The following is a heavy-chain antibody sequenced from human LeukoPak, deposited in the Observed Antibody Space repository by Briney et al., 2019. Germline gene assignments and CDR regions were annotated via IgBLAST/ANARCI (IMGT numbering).Heavy chain of an antibody. Sequence: ASVKVSCKASGYTFINYDFSWVRQAPGQGLEWMGWISTYNGNTGYAQKFQGRVTITRNTSISTAYMELSSLRSEDTAVYYCARNLDYWGQGTLVTVSS. CDR3: ARNLDY. V-gene: IGHV1-8*03. J-gene: IGHJ4*02. CDR2: ISTYNGNT. CDR1: GYTFINYD.